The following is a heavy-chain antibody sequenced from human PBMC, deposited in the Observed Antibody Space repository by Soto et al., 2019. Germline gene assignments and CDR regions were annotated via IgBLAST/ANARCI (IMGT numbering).Heavy chain of an antibody. J-gene: IGHJ4*02. CDR3: ARIKVGGRDLDYFDS. V-gene: IGHV4-4*07. D-gene: IGHD2-15*01. CDR2: IYTSGST. CDR1: GGSISSYY. Sequence: SETLSLSCTVSGGSISSYYWSWIRQPAGKGLEWIGRIYTSGSTNYNPSLKSRLIISMDTSKSHFSLRLSSVTAADTAVFYCARIKVGGRDLDYFDSWGLGTLVTVFS.